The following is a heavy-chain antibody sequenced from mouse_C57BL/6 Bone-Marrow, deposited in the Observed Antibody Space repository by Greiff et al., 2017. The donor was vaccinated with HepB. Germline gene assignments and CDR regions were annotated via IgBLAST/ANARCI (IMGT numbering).Heavy chain of an antibody. V-gene: IGHV1-64*01. J-gene: IGHJ4*01. Sequence: QVQLQQPGAELVKPGASVKLSCKASGYTFTSYWMHWVKQRPGQGLEWIGMIHPNSGSTNYNEKFKSKATLTVDKSSSTAYMQLSSLTAEDSAVYYCATGSYVAVYYAMDYWGQGTSVTVSS. D-gene: IGHD2-12*01. CDR2: IHPNSGST. CDR1: GYTFTSYW. CDR3: ATGSYVAVYYAMDY.